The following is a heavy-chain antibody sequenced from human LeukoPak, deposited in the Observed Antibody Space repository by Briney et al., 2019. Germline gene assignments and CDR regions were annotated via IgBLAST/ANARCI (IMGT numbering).Heavy chain of an antibody. CDR1: GFTLDDYA. D-gene: IGHD3-10*02. V-gene: IGHV3-20*04. Sequence: PGGSLRPSCAVSGFTLDDYAMNWVRQAPGKGLEWVANINWNGGSTGYGDSVKGRFSISRDNAKNSVFLQMHSLRADDTAFYCARDMLLGDAFDIWGQGTMVIVSS. CDR2: INWNGGST. J-gene: IGHJ3*02. CDR3: ARDMLLGDAFDI.